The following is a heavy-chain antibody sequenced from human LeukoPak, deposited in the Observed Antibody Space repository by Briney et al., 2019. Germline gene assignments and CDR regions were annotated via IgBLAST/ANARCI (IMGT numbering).Heavy chain of an antibody. CDR1: RYSFTSYW. Sequence: GESLKISCKGSRYSFTSYWIGWVRQMPGKGLEWMGIIYPGDSDTRYSPSFQGQVTISADKSISTAYLQWSSLKASDTAMYYCARRLGDCTNGVCTYYFDYWGQGTLVTVSS. D-gene: IGHD2-8*01. V-gene: IGHV5-51*01. CDR2: IYPGDSDT. CDR3: ARRLGDCTNGVCTYYFDY. J-gene: IGHJ4*02.